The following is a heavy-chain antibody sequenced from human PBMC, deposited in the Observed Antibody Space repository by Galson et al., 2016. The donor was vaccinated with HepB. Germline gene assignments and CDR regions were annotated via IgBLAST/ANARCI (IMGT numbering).Heavy chain of an antibody. CDR3: ARDGPLVRSLEWPPREDYYGMDV. V-gene: IGHV3-23*01. CDR1: GFIFSDYV. D-gene: IGHD3-3*01. J-gene: IGHJ6*02. CDR2: ITNSGGGT. Sequence: LRLSCAVSGFIFSDYVMSWVRQAPGKGLEWVSGITNSGGGTYYADSVMGRFTISRDNSKNTLFLQMNSRRAEDTAVYYCARDGPLVRSLEWPPREDYYGMDVWGQGTTVTVS.